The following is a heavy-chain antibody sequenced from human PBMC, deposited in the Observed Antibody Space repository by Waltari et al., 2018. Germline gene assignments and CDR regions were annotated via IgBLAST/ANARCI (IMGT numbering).Heavy chain of an antibody. D-gene: IGHD5-12*01. CDR3: AKDRRGYVTQVGGY. V-gene: IGHV3-23*01. J-gene: IGHJ4*02. CDR1: GFPFCRYA. Sequence: EVQLLESGGGLVQPGGSLRLSCGASGFPFCRYAMSLVLQAPGKGLEWVSAISGSGGSTYYADSVKGRFTISRDNSKNTLYLQMNSLRAEDTAVYYCAKDRRGYVTQVGGYWGQGTLVTVSS. CDR2: ISGSGGST.